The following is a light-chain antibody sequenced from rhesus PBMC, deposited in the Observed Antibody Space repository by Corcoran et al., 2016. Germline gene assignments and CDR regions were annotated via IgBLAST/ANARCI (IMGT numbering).Light chain of an antibody. CDR3: LQHNSYPFT. CDR1: QGISSY. CDR2: DSS. Sequence: DIQMTQSPSSLSASVGDTVTITCRASQGISSYLNWFQQKPGKAPKLLIYDSSSLERGFPSRFSGSGAGTEFTLTISSLQTEDFETYYCLQHNSYPFTFGPGTKLDIK. V-gene: IGKV1-28*02. J-gene: IGKJ3*01.